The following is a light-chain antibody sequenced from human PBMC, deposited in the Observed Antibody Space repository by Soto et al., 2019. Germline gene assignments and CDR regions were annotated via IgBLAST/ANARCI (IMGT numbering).Light chain of an antibody. CDR2: STN. J-gene: IGLJ2*01. CDR3: LLYMGGGLVV. Sequence: QAVVTQEPSFSVSPGGTVTLTCGSTSGSASTTYYPSWYQQTPGQAPRTLIYSTNIRSSGVPDRFSGSILGNKAALTITGAQADDESDYHCLLYMGGGLVVFGGGTKVTVL. V-gene: IGLV8-61*01. CDR1: SGSASTTYY.